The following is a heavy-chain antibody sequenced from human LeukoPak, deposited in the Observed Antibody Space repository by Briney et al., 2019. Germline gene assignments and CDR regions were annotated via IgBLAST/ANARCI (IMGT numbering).Heavy chain of an antibody. Sequence: SETLSLTCTVSGGSISNYYWSWIRQPPGKGLEWIGYIYYSGSTKYNPSLKSRVHISVDTSKNQFSLKLRSVAAADTAVYYCAKEMAVAGTKGSWFDPWGQGTLVTVSS. CDR3: AKEMAVAGTKGSWFDP. D-gene: IGHD6-19*01. CDR2: IYYSGST. V-gene: IGHV4-59*01. CDR1: GGSISNYY. J-gene: IGHJ5*02.